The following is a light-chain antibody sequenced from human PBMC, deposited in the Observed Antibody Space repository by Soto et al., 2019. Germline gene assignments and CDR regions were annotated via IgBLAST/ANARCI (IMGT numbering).Light chain of an antibody. V-gene: IGKV3-20*01. CDR3: HQYGTSPQT. Sequence: ESVLTQSPVTLSFSPCEIATLSWSSSQSVTSSYLAWYQQKPGQAPRLLIYAASSRASAIPDRFSGSGSGADFTLTISRLEPEDFAVYYCHQYGTSPQTFGQGTKVDIK. CDR2: AAS. CDR1: QSVTSSY. J-gene: IGKJ1*01.